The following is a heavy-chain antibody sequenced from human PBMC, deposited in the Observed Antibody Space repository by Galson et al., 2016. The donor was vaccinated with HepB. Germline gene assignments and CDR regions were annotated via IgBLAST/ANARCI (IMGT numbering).Heavy chain of an antibody. CDR2: IYYRGST. D-gene: IGHD4-17*01. CDR3: ARTHGDWTEYFEH. V-gene: IGHV4-61*08. Sequence: SETLSLTCSVSGGSVSSGGYYWSWIRQPPGKGLEWVGYIYYRGSTNYNPSLKSRVTISLDTSENQFSLILDSVTAADTAVYYCARTHGDWTEYFEHWGQGTLVTVSP. CDR1: GGSVSSGGYY. J-gene: IGHJ1*01.